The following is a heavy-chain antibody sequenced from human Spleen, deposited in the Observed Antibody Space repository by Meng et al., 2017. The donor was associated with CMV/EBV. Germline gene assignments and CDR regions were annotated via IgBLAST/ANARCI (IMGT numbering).Heavy chain of an antibody. CDR2: INHSGST. CDR1: GGSFSGYY. V-gene: IGHV4-34*01. Sequence: VAAQEWGPGLLKPSETLSLTCAVYGGSFSGYYWSWIRQPPGKGLEWIGEINHSGSTNYNPSLKSRVTISVDTSKNQFSLKLSSVTAADTAVYYCARGRGPSYGRSASGMYYFDYWGQGTLVTVSS. J-gene: IGHJ4*02. CDR3: ARGRGPSYGRSASGMYYFDY. D-gene: IGHD5-18*01.